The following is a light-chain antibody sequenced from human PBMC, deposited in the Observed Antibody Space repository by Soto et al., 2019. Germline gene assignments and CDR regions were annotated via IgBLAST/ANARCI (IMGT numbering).Light chain of an antibody. CDR2: GAS. CDR1: QSVSNNY. CDR3: QQYSRSRT. Sequence: EIVLTQSPGTLSLSPGERATLSCRASQSVSNNYLAWYQQKPGQAPRLLIYGASNRPTGIPDRFSGSGSGTDFTLTISRAEPEDFAVYYCQQYSRSRTLGQGTKVDIK. V-gene: IGKV3-20*01. J-gene: IGKJ1*01.